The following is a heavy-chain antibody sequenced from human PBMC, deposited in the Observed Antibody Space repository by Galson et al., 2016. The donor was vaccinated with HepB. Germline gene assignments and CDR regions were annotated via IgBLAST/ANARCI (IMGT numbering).Heavy chain of an antibody. V-gene: IGHV1-46*01. D-gene: IGHD6-13*01. CDR3: ARDGIAAAGTFMIYYYYGMDV. Sequence: SCKASGYTFTSYYMHWVRQAPGQGLEWMGIINPSGGSTSYAQKFQGRVTMTRDTSTSTVYMELSSLRSEDTAVYYCARDGIAAAGTFMIYYYYGMDVWGQGTTVTVSS. CDR1: GYTFTSYY. CDR2: INPSGGST. J-gene: IGHJ6*02.